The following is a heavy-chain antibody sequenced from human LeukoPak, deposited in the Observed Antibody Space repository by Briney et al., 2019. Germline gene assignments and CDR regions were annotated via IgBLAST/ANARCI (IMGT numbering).Heavy chain of an antibody. D-gene: IGHD6-19*01. Sequence: ASVKVSCKASGYTFTGYYMHWVRQAPGQGLEWMGGIIPIFGTANYAQKFQGRVTITADESTSTAYMELSSLRSEDTAVYYCARGVSGWYRYWGQGTLVTVSS. V-gene: IGHV1-69*13. CDR2: IIPIFGTA. J-gene: IGHJ4*02. CDR3: ARGVSGWYRY. CDR1: GYTFTGYY.